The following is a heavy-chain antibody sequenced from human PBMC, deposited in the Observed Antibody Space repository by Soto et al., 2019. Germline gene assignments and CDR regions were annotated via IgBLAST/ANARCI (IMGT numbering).Heavy chain of an antibody. J-gene: IGHJ4*02. CDR1: GFTFSNAW. V-gene: IGHV3-15*01. Sequence: GGSLRLSCAASGFTFSNAWMSWVRQAPGKGLEWVGRIKSKTDGGTTDYAAPVKGRFTISRDDSKNTLYLQMNSLKTEDTAVYYCTTAVAYSGYDFDYWGQGTLVTVSS. CDR2: IKSKTDGGTT. D-gene: IGHD5-12*01. CDR3: TTAVAYSGYDFDY.